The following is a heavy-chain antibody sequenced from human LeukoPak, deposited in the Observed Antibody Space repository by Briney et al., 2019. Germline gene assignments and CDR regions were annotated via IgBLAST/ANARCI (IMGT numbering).Heavy chain of an antibody. D-gene: IGHD4-23*01. CDR2: IYSGGST. J-gene: IGHJ6*02. V-gene: IGHV3-66*02. CDR1: GFTVSSNY. Sequence: GGSLRLSCAASGFTVSSNYMSWVRQAPGKGLEWVSVIYSGGSTYYADSVKGRFTISRDNSKNTLYPQMNSLRAEDTAVYYCARDLSVVDYGMDVWGQGTTVTVSS. CDR3: ARDLSVVDYGMDV.